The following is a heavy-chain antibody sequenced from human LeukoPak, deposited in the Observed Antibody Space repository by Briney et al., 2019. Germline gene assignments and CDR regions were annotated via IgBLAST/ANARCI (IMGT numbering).Heavy chain of an antibody. CDR2: IYPGDSDT. Sequence: GESLQISCQGSGYSFTNYWIGWVRPMPGKGLEWMGIIYPGDSDTRYSTSFQCQATISAAKSVPTTYLQWSSLKASDTAMYYCARGGTGTRTFDYWGQGTLVTVSS. V-gene: IGHV5-51*01. CDR1: GYSFTNYW. J-gene: IGHJ4*02. CDR3: ARGGTGTRTFDY. D-gene: IGHD1-1*01.